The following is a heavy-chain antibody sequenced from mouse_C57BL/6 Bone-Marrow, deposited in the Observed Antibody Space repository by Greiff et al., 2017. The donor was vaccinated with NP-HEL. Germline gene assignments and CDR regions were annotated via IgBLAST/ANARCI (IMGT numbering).Heavy chain of an antibody. J-gene: IGHJ1*03. CDR2: IRLKSDNYAT. CDR1: GFTFSNYW. CDR3: TGRGYYGSGWYFDV. Sequence: EVNVVESGGGLVQPGGSMKLSCVASGFTFSNYWMNWVRQSPEKGLEWVAQIRLKSDNYATHYAESVKGRFTISRDDSKSSVYLQMNNLRAEDTGIYYCTGRGYYGSGWYFDVWGTGTTVTVSS. V-gene: IGHV6-3*01. D-gene: IGHD1-1*01.